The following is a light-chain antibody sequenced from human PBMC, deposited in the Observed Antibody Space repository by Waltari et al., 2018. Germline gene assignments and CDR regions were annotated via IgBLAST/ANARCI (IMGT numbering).Light chain of an antibody. J-gene: IGLJ2*01. CDR2: DVF. Sequence: QSALTQPASVSGSPGQSISISCPGISSDVGGFNFVSWYQQHPGKAPKLMIYDVFNRPSGVSTRCSGSKSDNAASLAISGLQAEDEAVYYCSSYTASPPHVVFGGGTKVTVL. CDR3: SSYTASPPHVV. V-gene: IGLV2-14*03. CDR1: SSDVGGFNF.